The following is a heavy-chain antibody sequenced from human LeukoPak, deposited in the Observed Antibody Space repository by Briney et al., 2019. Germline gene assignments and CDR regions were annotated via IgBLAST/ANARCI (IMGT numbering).Heavy chain of an antibody. V-gene: IGHV5-51*01. J-gene: IGHJ5*02. CDR2: IYPGDSDT. D-gene: IGHD2-2*01. CDR1: GYIFTSYW. Sequence: GASLQISCEGSGYIFTSYWIGGGRQLPGKGLEWMGIIYPGDSDTRYSPSFQGQVTISADKSISTAYLQWSSLKASDTAMYYCARLLGPDVVVPAATLGWFDPWGQGTLVTVSS. CDR3: ARLLGPDVVVPAATLGWFDP.